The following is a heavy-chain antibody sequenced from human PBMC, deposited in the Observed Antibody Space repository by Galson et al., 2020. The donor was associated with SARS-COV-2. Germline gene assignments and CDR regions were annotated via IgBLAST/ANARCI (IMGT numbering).Heavy chain of an antibody. V-gene: IGHV4-59*08. Sequence: ETSETLSLTCTVSGGSISSYYWSWIRQPPGKGLEWIGYIYYSGSTNYNPSLKSRVTILVDTSKNQFSLKLSSVTAADTAVYYCACSGSSPYSFDYWGQGTLVTVSS. CDR1: GGSISSYY. J-gene: IGHJ4*02. D-gene: IGHD2-15*01. CDR2: IYYSGST. CDR3: ACSGSSPYSFDY.